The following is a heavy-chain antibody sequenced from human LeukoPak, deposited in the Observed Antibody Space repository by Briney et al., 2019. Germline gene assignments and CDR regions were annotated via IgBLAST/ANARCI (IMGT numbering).Heavy chain of an antibody. D-gene: IGHD3-10*01. Sequence: PGGSLRLSCEASGFSVSTKYMNWVRQAPGKGLEWVSILYSGDTTYYAGSVKGRFTVTRDSSKNTLYLHINSLRAEDTAVYYCARVGDHYHWYLDLWGRGALVTASS. CDR1: GFSVSTKY. J-gene: IGHJ2*01. CDR2: LYSGDTT. V-gene: IGHV3-53*01. CDR3: ARVGDHYHWYLDL.